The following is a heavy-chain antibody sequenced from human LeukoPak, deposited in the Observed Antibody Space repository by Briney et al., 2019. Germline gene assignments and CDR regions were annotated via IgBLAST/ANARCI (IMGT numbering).Heavy chain of an antibody. CDR3: TRQWEMATKKYYYYMDV. V-gene: IGHV3-73*01. J-gene: IGHJ6*03. D-gene: IGHD5-24*01. Sequence: GGSLRLSCAASGFTFSGSTMHWVRQASGKGLEWVGRIRSKANSYATAYAASVKGRFTISRDDSKNTAYLQMNSLKTEDTAVYYCTRQWEMATKKYYYYMDVWGKGTTVTISS. CDR1: GFTFSGST. CDR2: IRSKANSYAT.